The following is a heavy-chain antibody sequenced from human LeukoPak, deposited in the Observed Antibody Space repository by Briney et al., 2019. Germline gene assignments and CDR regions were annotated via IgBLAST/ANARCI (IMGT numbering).Heavy chain of an antibody. Sequence: SETPSLTCTFSGGSISTNGYYWGWIRQPPGKGLEWIGSIYYSGSTYFNPSLKSRVTISIDMSKNQFSLKLSSVTAADTAVYYCARRWEVWGSYPSYFDPWGQGTLVTVSS. J-gene: IGHJ5*02. CDR3: ARRWEVWGSYPSYFDP. CDR1: GGSISTNGYY. CDR2: IYYSGST. V-gene: IGHV4-39*01. D-gene: IGHD3-16*01.